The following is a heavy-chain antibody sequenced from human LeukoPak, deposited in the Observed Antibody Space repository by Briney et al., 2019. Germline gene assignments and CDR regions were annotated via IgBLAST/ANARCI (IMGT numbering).Heavy chain of an antibody. J-gene: IGHJ4*02. CDR2: IYTSGST. V-gene: IGHV4-61*02. CDR1: GGSISSGSYY. CDR3: ARDRGEFDY. Sequence: SETLSLTCSVYGGSISSGSYYWSWIRQPAGKGLEWIGRIYTSGSTNYNPSLKSRVTISVDTSKNQFSLKLSSVTAADTAVYYCARDRGEFDYWGQGTLVTVSP. D-gene: IGHD3-10*01.